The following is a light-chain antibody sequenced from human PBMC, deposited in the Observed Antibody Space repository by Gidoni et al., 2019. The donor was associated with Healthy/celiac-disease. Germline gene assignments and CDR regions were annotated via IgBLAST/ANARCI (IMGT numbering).Light chain of an antibody. J-gene: IGLJ2*01. CDR1: SSDVGGYNY. CDR3: SSYTSSSTVV. Sequence: QSALTQPASVSGSPGQSITISCTGTSSDVGGYNYVSWYQQHQGKAPNLMIYDVSNRPSGVSNRFSGSKSGNTASLTISGLQAEDEADYYCSSYTSSSTVVFGGGTKLTVL. CDR2: DVS. V-gene: IGLV2-14*01.